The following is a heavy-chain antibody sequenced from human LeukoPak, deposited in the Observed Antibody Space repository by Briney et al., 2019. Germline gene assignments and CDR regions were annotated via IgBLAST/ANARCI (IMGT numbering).Heavy chain of an antibody. D-gene: IGHD6-19*01. J-gene: IGHJ4*02. Sequence: SETLSLTCTVSGGSVSSGSYYWSWIRQPPGKGLEWIGYFYYSGSTNYNPSLKSRVTISVDTSKNQFSLKLSSVTAADTAVYYCARDSVEWGSSGLDYWGQGTLVTVSS. CDR2: FYYSGST. CDR1: GGSVSSGSYY. CDR3: ARDSVEWGSSGLDY. V-gene: IGHV4-61*01.